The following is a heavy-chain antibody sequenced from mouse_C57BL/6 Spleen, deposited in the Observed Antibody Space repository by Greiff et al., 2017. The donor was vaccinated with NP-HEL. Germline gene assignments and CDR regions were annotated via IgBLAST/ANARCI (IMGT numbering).Heavy chain of an antibody. V-gene: IGHV1-69*01. CDR3: ARNYKGYFDV. Sequence: QVQLKQPGAELVMPGASVKLSCKASGYTFTSYWMHWVKQRPGQGLEWIGEIDPSDSYTNYNQKFKGKSTLTVDKSSSTAYMQLSSLTSEDSAVYYCARNYKGYFDVWGTGTTVTVSS. J-gene: IGHJ1*03. CDR1: GYTFTSYW. CDR2: IDPSDSYT. D-gene: IGHD2-12*01.